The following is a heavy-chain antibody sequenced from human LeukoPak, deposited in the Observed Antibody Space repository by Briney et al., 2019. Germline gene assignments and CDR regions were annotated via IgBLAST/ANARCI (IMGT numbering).Heavy chain of an antibody. Sequence: SETLSLTCTVSGGSIISYYWSWIRQPPGKGLEGIGYIYYSWSTNYNPSLKSRVTISVDASKNQFSLKLSSVPAADTAVYYCARAVTTRSYYYGMDVWGQGTTVTVSS. D-gene: IGHD4-17*01. CDR3: ARAVTTRSYYYGMDV. J-gene: IGHJ6*01. V-gene: IGHV4-59*01. CDR1: GGSIISYY. CDR2: IYYSWST.